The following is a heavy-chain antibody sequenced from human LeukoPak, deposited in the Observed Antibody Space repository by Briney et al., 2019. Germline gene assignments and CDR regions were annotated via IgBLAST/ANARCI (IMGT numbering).Heavy chain of an antibody. V-gene: IGHV3-9*01. J-gene: IGHJ4*02. CDR3: AKDVSLGCSGGSCYHYFDC. Sequence: GGSLRPSCAASGFTFDDYAMHWVRQAPGKGLEWVSGISWNSGSIGYADSVKGRFTISRDNAKNSLYLQMNSLRAEDTALYYCAKDVSLGCSGGSCYHYFDCWGQGTLVTVSS. D-gene: IGHD2-15*01. CDR1: GFTFDDYA. CDR2: ISWNSGSI.